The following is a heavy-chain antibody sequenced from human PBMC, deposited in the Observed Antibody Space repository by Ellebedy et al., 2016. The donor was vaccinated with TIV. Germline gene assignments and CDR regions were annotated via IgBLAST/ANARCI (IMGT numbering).Heavy chain of an antibody. Sequence: GESLKISCTASGFTFSNTWMNWVRQAPGKGLEWVGHIKSKIEGEATDYAAPAQGRFSISRDDSKNTLYLQINSLKTDDTGVYYCASDSPPLGAGELDYWGQGTLVAVSS. J-gene: IGHJ4*02. CDR3: ASDSPPLGAGELDY. CDR2: IKSKIEGEAT. D-gene: IGHD3-10*01. CDR1: GFTFSNTW. V-gene: IGHV3-15*07.